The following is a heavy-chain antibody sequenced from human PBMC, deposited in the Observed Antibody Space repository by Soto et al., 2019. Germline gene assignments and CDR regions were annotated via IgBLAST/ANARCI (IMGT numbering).Heavy chain of an antibody. CDR1: GFTFSRYA. Sequence: EVQLLESGGGLVQPGGSLRLFCGASGFTFSRYAMSWGRQAPGKGLEWVSAISGSGGSTYYADSVKGRFTISRDNSKNTLYLQMNSLRAEDTAVYYCAKDPYIVVVPPARYYMDVWGKGTTVTVSS. V-gene: IGHV3-23*01. CDR2: ISGSGGST. J-gene: IGHJ6*03. D-gene: IGHD2-2*01. CDR3: AKDPYIVVVPPARYYMDV.